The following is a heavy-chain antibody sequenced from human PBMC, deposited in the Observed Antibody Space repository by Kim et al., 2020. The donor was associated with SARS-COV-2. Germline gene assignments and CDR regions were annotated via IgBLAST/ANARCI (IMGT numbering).Heavy chain of an antibody. Sequence: SDTLSLTCAVYGGSFSGYYWSWIRQPPGKGLEWIGEINHSGSTNYNPSLKSRVTISVDTSKNQFSLKLSSVTAADTAVYYCARLSSTSRLGYYYGMDVWG. CDR3: ARLSSTSRLGYYYGMDV. D-gene: IGHD2-2*01. CDR1: GGSFSGYY. V-gene: IGHV4-34*01. J-gene: IGHJ6*01. CDR2: INHSGST.